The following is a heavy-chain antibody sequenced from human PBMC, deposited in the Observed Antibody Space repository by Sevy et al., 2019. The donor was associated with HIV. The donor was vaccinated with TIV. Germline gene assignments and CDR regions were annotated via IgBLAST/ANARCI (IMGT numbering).Heavy chain of an antibody. CDR1: GYTFNSYV. Sequence: ASVKVSCKASGYTFNSYVMNWVRQAPGQGLEWMGWINTNTGNPTYAQGFTGRFVFSLDTSVSTAYLQISSLKAEDTAVYYCARGECSSSSCYYYYGMDVWGQGATVTVSS. D-gene: IGHD2-2*01. CDR2: INTNTGNP. V-gene: IGHV7-4-1*02. CDR3: ARGECSSSSCYYYYGMDV. J-gene: IGHJ6*02.